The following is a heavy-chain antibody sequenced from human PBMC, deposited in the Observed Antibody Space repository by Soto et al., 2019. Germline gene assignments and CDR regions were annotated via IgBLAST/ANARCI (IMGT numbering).Heavy chain of an antibody. CDR3: NVNSRGWPYFDS. J-gene: IGHJ4*02. Sequence: QLQLQESGPGMVKPSETLSLTFTVSGGSISNTDYYWCWIRQPPGKGLEWIGNTFSRGGNTYNPYHKRLATISVDTSKNEFSLWLTSVTATDTAVYYWNVNSRGWPYFDSWGQGALVTVSS. D-gene: IGHD6-25*01. CDR1: GGSISNTDYY. CDR2: TFSRGGN. V-gene: IGHV4-39*01.